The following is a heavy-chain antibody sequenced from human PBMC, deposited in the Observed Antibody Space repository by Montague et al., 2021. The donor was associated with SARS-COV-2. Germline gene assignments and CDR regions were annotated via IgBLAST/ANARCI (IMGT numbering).Heavy chain of an antibody. D-gene: IGHD2-15*01. CDR1: GGSISNYY. CDR3: ARDYSHCSGGSRVLDY. V-gene: IGHV4-4*07. Sequence: SETLSLTCTVSGGSISNYYWSWIRQPAGKGLEWIGRIYSSGSTNYNPSLKSRISMSVDTSKDQFSLKLSSVTAADTAIYYCARDYSHCSGGSRVLDYWGQGTLVTVSS. CDR2: IYSSGST. J-gene: IGHJ4*02.